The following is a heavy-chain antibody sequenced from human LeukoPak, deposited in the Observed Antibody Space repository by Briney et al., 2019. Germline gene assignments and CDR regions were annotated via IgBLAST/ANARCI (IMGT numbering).Heavy chain of an antibody. CDR1: GFTVSSNY. Sequence: GGSLRLSCAASGFTVSSNYMSWVRQAPGKGLEWVSVIYSGGSTYYADSVKGRFTISRDNSKNTLYLQMNSLRAEDTAVYYCARDWAGGSYFTYWGQGTLVTVSS. CDR3: ARDWAGGSYFTY. D-gene: IGHD1-26*01. J-gene: IGHJ4*02. CDR2: IYSGGST. V-gene: IGHV3-53*05.